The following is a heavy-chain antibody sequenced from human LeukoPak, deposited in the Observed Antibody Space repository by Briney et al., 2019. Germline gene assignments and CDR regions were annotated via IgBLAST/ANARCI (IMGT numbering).Heavy chain of an antibody. D-gene: IGHD3-22*01. J-gene: IGHJ4*02. Sequence: GESLKISCKGSGYSFTSYWIGWVRQMPGKGLEWMGIIYPGDSDTRYSPSFQGQVTISADKSISTAYLQWSSLKASDTAMYYCARPSTYYYDSSGYYFFDYWGQGTLVTVSS. CDR2: IYPGDSDT. CDR1: GYSFTSYW. CDR3: ARPSTYYYDSSGYYFFDY. V-gene: IGHV5-51*01.